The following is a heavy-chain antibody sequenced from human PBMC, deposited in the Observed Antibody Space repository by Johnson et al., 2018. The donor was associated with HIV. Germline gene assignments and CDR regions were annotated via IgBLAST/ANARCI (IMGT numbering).Heavy chain of an antibody. Sequence: VQVVESGGGVVRPGGSLRLSCVAAGFNFDDYGMSWVRQAPGKGLEWVAVISYDGSNKYYADSVKGRFTISRDNSKNTLYLQMNSLRAADTAVYYCARGSLSGSPDIWGQGTMVTVSS. D-gene: IGHD1-26*01. V-gene: IGHV3-30*03. CDR2: ISYDGSNK. CDR1: GFNFDDYG. CDR3: ARGSLSGSPDI. J-gene: IGHJ3*02.